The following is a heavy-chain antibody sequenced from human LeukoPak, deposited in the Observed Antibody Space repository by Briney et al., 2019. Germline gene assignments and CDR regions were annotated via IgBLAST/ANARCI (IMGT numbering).Heavy chain of an antibody. CDR1: GFTFSSYA. CDR2: ISYDGSNK. Sequence: GGSLRLSCAASGFTFSSYAMHWVRQAPGNGLEWVAVISYDGSNKYYADSVKGRFTISRDNSKNTLYLQMNSLRAEDTAVYYCARDQSIVGATTSSDYFDYWGQGTLVTVSS. V-gene: IGHV3-30*04. J-gene: IGHJ4*02. CDR3: ARDQSIVGATTSSDYFDY. D-gene: IGHD1-26*01.